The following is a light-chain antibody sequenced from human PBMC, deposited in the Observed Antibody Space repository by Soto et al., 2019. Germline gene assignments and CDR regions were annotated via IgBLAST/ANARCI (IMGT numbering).Light chain of an antibody. CDR2: AAS. V-gene: IGKV1-12*01. CDR1: QAVSTW. CDR3: QQSNSFPRT. J-gene: IGKJ4*01. Sequence: DIQMTQSPSFVSASVGDRVTITCLASQAVSTWLAWYQQKPGDAPKLLIYAASTLQSGVPSRFSGSGSGTDFTLTIRSLQPEDFATYYCQQSNSFPRTFGGGTKGEIK.